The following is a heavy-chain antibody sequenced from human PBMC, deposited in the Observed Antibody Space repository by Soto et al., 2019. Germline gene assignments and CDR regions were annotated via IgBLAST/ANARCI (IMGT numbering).Heavy chain of an antibody. V-gene: IGHV4-59*01. D-gene: IGHD6-19*01. CDR2: SYYSGST. CDR1: GGSINSYY. CDR3: ARVPWQWLGGYAFDI. Sequence: QVQLQESGPGLVKPSETLSLTCTVSGGSINSYYWSWIRQPPGKGLEWIGYSYYSGSTNYNPSLRSRATVAVDTSTNQFTLKLSSGNAADTAVYYCARVPWQWLGGYAFDIWGQGTMVTVAS. J-gene: IGHJ3*02.